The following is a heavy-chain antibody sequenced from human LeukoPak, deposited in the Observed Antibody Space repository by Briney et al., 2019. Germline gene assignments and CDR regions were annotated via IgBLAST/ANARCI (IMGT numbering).Heavy chain of an antibody. J-gene: IGHJ5*02. D-gene: IGHD1-26*01. CDR3: AKDVGNSGSYH. V-gene: IGHV3-30*18. CDR1: GFTFSSYG. Sequence: GRSLRLSCAASGFTFSSYGMHWVRQAPGKGLEWVAVISYDGSNKYYADSVKGRFTISRDNSKNTLYLQMNSLRAEDTAVYYCAKDVGNSGSYHWGQGTLVTVSS. CDR2: ISYDGSNK.